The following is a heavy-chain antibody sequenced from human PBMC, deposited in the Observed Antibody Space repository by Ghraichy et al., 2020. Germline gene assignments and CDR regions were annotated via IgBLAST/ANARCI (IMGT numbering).Heavy chain of an antibody. V-gene: IGHV4-59*08. J-gene: IGHJ4*02. CDR2: ISDSGST. D-gene: IGHD3-10*01. Sequence: SETLSLTCTVSGGSISGYYWSWIRQAPGKGLEWIGYISDSGSTNYSPSLKSRVTIALDTSETQFSLTLRSGTAADTAVYFCARHDSYGAGRLDYWGQGTLVTVSS. CDR1: GGSISGYY. CDR3: ARHDSYGAGRLDY.